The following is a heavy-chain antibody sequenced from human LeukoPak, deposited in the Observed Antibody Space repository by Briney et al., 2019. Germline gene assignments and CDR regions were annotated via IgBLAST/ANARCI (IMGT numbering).Heavy chain of an antibody. CDR3: ATSTMGAGYFDD. D-gene: IGHD3-16*01. Sequence: GGSLRLSCAASGFTFSNYAMTWVRQAPGKGLEWVANVQKDGGEKQYVDSVKGRFTISRDNAKNLVYLQLNSLRAEDTAVYYCATSTMGAGYFDDWGQGTLVTVSS. J-gene: IGHJ4*02. V-gene: IGHV3-7*01. CDR1: GFTFSNYA. CDR2: VQKDGGEK.